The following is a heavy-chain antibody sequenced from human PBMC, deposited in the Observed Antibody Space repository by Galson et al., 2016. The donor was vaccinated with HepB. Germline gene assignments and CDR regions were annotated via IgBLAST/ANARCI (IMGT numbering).Heavy chain of an antibody. D-gene: IGHD5-18*01. CDR3: ARCVDTSMAPFDY. CDR1: GFIFSGYF. CDR2: VTKRRDRYTT. Sequence: SLRLSCAASGFIFSGYFMNWVRQGPGKGLEWVGRVTKRRDRYTTQYGASVRGRFTISRDNSKNTLYLQMNSLRPEDTAVYYCARCVDTSMAPFDYWGQGTLLTVSS. J-gene: IGHJ4*02. V-gene: IGHV3-72*01.